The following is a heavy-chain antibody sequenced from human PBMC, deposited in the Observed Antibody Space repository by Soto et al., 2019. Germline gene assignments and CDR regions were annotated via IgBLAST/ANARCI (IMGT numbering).Heavy chain of an antibody. V-gene: IGHV3-66*04. J-gene: IGHJ4*02. CDR1: GFTVSSNY. CDR2: IYSGGST. Sequence: GGSLRLSCAASGFTVSSNYMSWVRQAPGKGLEWVSVIYSGGSTYYADSVKGRFTISRDNSKNTLYLQMNSLRAEDTAVYYCARPLPFTDYGDFYFDYWGQGTLVTVSS. CDR3: ARPLPFTDYGDFYFDY. D-gene: IGHD4-17*01.